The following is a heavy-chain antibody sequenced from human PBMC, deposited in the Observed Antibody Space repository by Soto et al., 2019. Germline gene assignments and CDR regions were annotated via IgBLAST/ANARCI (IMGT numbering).Heavy chain of an antibody. CDR1: GFTFSRYS. Sequence: EVQLGESGGGLVQPGGSLRLSCAASGFTFSRYSMNWVRQAPGKGLEWISYISTSSTTIYYADSVKGRFTISRDNAKNSLYLQMNSLRDEDTAVYYCAREGNTQLTRDFDYWGQGTLVTVSS. D-gene: IGHD7-27*01. CDR3: AREGNTQLTRDFDY. J-gene: IGHJ4*02. V-gene: IGHV3-48*02. CDR2: ISTSSTTI.